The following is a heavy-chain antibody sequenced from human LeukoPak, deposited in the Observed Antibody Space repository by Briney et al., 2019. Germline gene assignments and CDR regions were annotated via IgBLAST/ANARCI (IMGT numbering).Heavy chain of an antibody. CDR3: ATSSGWYPKYFDY. CDR2: ISGSGGDT. Sequence: PGGSLRLTCAAAGFTFSSYPMSWVRQAPGKGLEWVSAISGSGGDTYYADSVKGRFTISRDNSKNTLYLQMNSLRAEDTAQYYCATSSGWYPKYFDYWGQGTLVTVSS. V-gene: IGHV3-23*01. CDR1: GFTFSSYP. D-gene: IGHD6-19*01. J-gene: IGHJ4*02.